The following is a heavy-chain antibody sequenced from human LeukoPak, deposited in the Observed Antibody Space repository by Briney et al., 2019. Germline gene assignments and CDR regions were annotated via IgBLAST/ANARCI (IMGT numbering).Heavy chain of an antibody. CDR3: TRGGGSFCDFDY. CDR1: GFSFRNYA. V-gene: IGHV3-64*02. CDR2: INTDGRIT. J-gene: IGHJ4*02. D-gene: IGHD1-26*01. Sequence: GGSLGLSCVASGFSFRNYAIHWVRQAPGKGLEYVSVINTDGRITYYADSVKGRFTISRDNSKNTVYLQMDSLRGEDMAVYYCTRGGGSFCDFDYWGQGALVTVSS.